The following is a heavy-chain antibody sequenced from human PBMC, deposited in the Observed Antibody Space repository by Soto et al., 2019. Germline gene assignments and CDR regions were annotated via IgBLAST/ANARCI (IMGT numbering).Heavy chain of an antibody. J-gene: IGHJ4*02. D-gene: IGHD2-8*02. CDR2: IKQDGSEK. CDR1: GFTFSSYW. V-gene: IGHV3-7*01. CDR3: ARGYCTSSACHWNFDY. Sequence: GGSLRLSCAASGFTFSSYWMSWVRQAPGKGLEWVANIKQDGSEKYYVDSVKGRFTISRDNAKNSLYLQMSSLRAEDTAVYYCARGYCTSSACHWNFDYWGQGTLVTVSS.